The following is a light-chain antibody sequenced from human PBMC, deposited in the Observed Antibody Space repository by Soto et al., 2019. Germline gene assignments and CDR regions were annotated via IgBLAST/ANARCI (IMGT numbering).Light chain of an antibody. CDR1: QSISGTY. CDR3: HQYDKAPQT. Sequence: DTVLTQSPGTLSLTSGERATLSCRASQSISGTYLAWYQQKPGQAPRLLIYDASNRATGIPDKFSGSGSGADYSLTISRLEPEDSAVYYCHQYDKAPQTFGQGTKVDIK. V-gene: IGKV3-20*01. CDR2: DAS. J-gene: IGKJ1*01.